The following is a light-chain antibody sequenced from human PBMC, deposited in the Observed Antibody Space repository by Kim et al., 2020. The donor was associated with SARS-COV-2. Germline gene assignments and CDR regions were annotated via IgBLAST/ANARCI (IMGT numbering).Light chain of an antibody. V-gene: IGKV3-15*01. J-gene: IGKJ4*01. CDR2: ETF. CDR1: ESVGFK. Sequence: SPGESATLSCRTSESVGFKVSWYQQKHGQSPRLLIYETFTRATGVSARFSGSGTGTEFTLTISGLQSEDSAVYHCQQYLHWTSLSFGGGTKVDIK. CDR3: QQYLHWTSLS.